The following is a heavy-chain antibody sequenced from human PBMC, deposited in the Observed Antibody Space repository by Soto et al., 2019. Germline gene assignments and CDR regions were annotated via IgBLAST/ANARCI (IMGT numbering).Heavy chain of an antibody. D-gene: IGHD3-22*01. CDR2: INPSGDRT. CDR3: ARQFDYESSGYYYPY. Sequence: ASVKVSCKASGFSFSDYFMHWVRQAPGQGLEWMGIINPSGDRTDYAQKFQGRVTITRDTSTSTVYMDLSSLRYEDTAVYYCARQFDYESSGYYYPYWGQGTPVTVSS. CDR1: GFSFSDYF. J-gene: IGHJ4*02. V-gene: IGHV1-46*01.